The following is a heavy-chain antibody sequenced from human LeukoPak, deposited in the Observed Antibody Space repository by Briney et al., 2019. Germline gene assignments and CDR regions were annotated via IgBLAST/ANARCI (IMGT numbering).Heavy chain of an antibody. D-gene: IGHD2/OR15-2a*01. CDR3: ARERAIVLDY. V-gene: IGHV3-30*03. Sequence: GRSLRLSCAASGFTFSSYGMHWVRQAPGKGLEWVAVISYDGSNKYYADSVKGRFTISRDNSKNTLYLQMNSLRAEDTAVYYCARERAIVLDYWGQGTLVTVSS. CDR2: ISYDGSNK. J-gene: IGHJ4*02. CDR1: GFTFSSYG.